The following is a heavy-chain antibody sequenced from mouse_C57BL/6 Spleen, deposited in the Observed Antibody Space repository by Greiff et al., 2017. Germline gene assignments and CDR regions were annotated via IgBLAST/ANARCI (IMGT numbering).Heavy chain of an antibody. Sequence: VQLQQSGPELVKPGASVKMSCKASGYTFTDYNMHWVKQSPGKGLEWIGYINPSNGGTSYNQKFKGKATLTVHKSSSNAYRELRSLTSEDSAVYYGANGGRYAMDYWGQGTSVTVSS. V-gene: IGHV1-22*01. CDR1: GYTFTDYN. CDR3: ANGGRYAMDY. J-gene: IGHJ4*01. CDR2: INPSNGGT.